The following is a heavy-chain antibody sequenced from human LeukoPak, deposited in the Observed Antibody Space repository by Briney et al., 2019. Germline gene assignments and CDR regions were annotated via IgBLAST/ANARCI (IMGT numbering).Heavy chain of an antibody. D-gene: IGHD2-15*01. J-gene: IGHJ4*02. CDR2: ISWNSGSI. Sequence: PGGSLRLSCAASGFTFDDYAMHWVRQAPGKGLEWVSGISWNSGSIGYADSVKGRFTISRDNAKNSLYLQMNSLRSEDTAVYFCAKRGVVIRAVLVVGFHKEAYYFDSWGQGALVTVSS. CDR1: GFTFDDYA. CDR3: AKRGVVIRAVLVVGFHKEAYYFDS. V-gene: IGHV3-9*01.